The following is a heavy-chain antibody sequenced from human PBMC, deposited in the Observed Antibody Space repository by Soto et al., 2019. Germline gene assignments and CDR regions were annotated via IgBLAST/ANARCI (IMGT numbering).Heavy chain of an antibody. CDR1: GYSFNTYW. D-gene: IGHD2-15*01. V-gene: IGHV5-51*03. Sequence: EVQLVQSGAEVKKPGESLKISCKGFGYSFNTYWIAWVRQMPGKGLEWMGIIYPGDSRTTYSPSFQGQVIISADKSIITVYLQWSSLKASDTALHFNARVLCYGGSSESSDRWGQGTMVIVSS. CDR2: IYPGDSRT. CDR3: ARVLCYGGSSESSDR. J-gene: IGHJ3*02.